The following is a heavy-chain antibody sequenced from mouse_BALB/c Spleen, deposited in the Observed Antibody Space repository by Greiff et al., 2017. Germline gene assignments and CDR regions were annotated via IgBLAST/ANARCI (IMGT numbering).Heavy chain of an antibody. CDR1: GFTFSSYA. D-gene: IGHD2-14*01. Sequence: EVMLVESGGGLVKPGGSLKLSCAASGFTFSSYAMSWVRQTPEKRLEWVATISSGGSYTYYPDSVKGRFTISRDNAKNTLYLQMSSLRSEDTAMYYCARHENYRYDEYFDVWGAGTTVTVSS. V-gene: IGHV5-9-3*01. CDR3: ARHENYRYDEYFDV. J-gene: IGHJ1*01. CDR2: ISSGGSYT.